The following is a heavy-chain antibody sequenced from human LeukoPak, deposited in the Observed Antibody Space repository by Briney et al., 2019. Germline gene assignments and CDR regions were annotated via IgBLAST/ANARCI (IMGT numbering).Heavy chain of an antibody. CDR2: IYSGGST. V-gene: IGHV3-66*01. D-gene: IGHD4/OR15-4a*01. Sequence: PGGSLRLSCAASGFTVSSNYMNWVRQAPGKGLEWVSVIYSGGSTYYADSVKGRFTISRDNYKNTLYLQMNSLRAEDTAVYYCAKSARVAQPYGGFDYWGQGTLVTVSS. CDR1: GFTVSSNY. CDR3: AKSARVAQPYGGFDY. J-gene: IGHJ4*02.